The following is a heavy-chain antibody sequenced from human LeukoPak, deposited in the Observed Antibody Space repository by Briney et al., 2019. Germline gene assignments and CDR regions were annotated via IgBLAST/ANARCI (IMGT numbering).Heavy chain of an antibody. Sequence: HPGRSLRLSCAASGFTFSSYGMHWVRQAPGKGLEWVAVIWYDGTNTYYADSVKGRFTISRDNSKNTLYLQMNSLRAEDTAVYYCARDFCSGGSCYPDAFDIWGQGTTVTVSS. D-gene: IGHD2-15*01. V-gene: IGHV3-33*01. CDR3: ARDFCSGGSCYPDAFDI. CDR1: GFTFSSYG. J-gene: IGHJ3*02. CDR2: IWYDGTNT.